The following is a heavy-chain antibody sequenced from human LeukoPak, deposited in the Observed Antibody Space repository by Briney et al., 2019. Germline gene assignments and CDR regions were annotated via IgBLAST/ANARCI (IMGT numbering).Heavy chain of an antibody. CDR3: ASAGLVYSSGWYLETPFDY. CDR2: ISSSATI. J-gene: IGHJ4*02. V-gene: IGHV3-48*04. D-gene: IGHD6-13*01. Sequence: GGSLRLSCAASGFTFTTQTMNWVRQAPGKGLEWVSYISSSATIHYADSVKGRFTISRDNAKNSLYLQMNSLRAEDTAVYYCASAGLVYSSGWYLETPFDYWGQGTLVTVSS. CDR1: GFTFTTQT.